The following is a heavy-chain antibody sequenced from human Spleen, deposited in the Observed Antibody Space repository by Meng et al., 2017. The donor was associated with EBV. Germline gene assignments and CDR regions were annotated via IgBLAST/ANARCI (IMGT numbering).Heavy chain of an antibody. J-gene: IGHJ4*02. Sequence: SGAGVKKPGSSVKVSCKASGYTFTSYGISWARKDPGKGLEWMGWISAYNGNTNYAQKLQGRVTMTTDTSTSTAYMELRSLRSDDTAVYYCARGGSGSYYHKWGNDYWGQGTLVTVSS. CDR2: ISAYNGNT. CDR1: GYTFTSYG. V-gene: IGHV1-18*01. CDR3: ARGGSGSYYHKWGNDY. D-gene: IGHD3-10*01.